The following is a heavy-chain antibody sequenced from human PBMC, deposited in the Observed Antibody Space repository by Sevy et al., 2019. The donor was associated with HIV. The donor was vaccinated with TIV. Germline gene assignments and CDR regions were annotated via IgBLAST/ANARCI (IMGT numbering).Heavy chain of an antibody. CDR3: ARALPVPPIVLMVPGNYYYMDV. CDR1: GYTFTSYG. Sequence: ASVKVSCKASGYTFTSYGISWVRQAPGQGLEWMGWISAYNGNTNYAQKLQGRVTMTTDTSTRTAYMELRSLRFDDTAVYYCARALPVPPIVLMVPGNYYYMDVWGKGTTVTVSS. CDR2: ISAYNGNT. V-gene: IGHV1-18*04. J-gene: IGHJ6*03. D-gene: IGHD2-8*01.